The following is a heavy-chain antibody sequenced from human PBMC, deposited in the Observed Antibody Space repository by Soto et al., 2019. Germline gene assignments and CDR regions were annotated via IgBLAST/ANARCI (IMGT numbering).Heavy chain of an antibody. CDR2: IYYSGST. J-gene: IGHJ3*02. CDR1: GGSISSGGYY. CDR3: ARDRAERELELRGGEAFDI. D-gene: IGHD1-7*01. Sequence: QVQLQESGPGLVKPSQTLSLTCTVSGGSISSGGYYWSWIRQHPGKGLEWIGYIYYSGSTYYNPSLKSRVTISVDTSKNQFSLKLSSVTAADTAVYYCARDRAERELELRGGEAFDIWGQGTMVTVSS. V-gene: IGHV4-31*03.